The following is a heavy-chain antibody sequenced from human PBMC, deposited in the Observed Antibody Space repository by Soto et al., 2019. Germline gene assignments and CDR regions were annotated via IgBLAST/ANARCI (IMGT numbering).Heavy chain of an antibody. CDR2: ISSSSSYI. J-gene: IGHJ3*02. CDR3: ARKVYYCGCDCYLGAFAI. Sequence: GSLRLSCAASGFTFSSYSMNWVRQAPGKGLEWVSSISSSSSYIYYADSVKGRFTISRDNAKNSLYLQMNSLRAEDTAVYYCARKVYYCGCDCYLGAFAIWGQGTMV. V-gene: IGHV3-21*01. D-gene: IGHD2-21*02. CDR1: GFTFSSYS.